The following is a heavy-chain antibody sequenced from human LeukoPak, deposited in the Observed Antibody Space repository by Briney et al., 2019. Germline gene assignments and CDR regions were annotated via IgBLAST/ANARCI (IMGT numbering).Heavy chain of an antibody. CDR2: ISSSGSTI. CDR1: GFTFNSYE. CDR3: ARDFRRDYVWGSHRYTGPY. V-gene: IGHV3-48*03. Sequence: PGGSLRLSCAASGFTFNSYEMNWVRQAPGKGLEWVSYISSSGSTIYYADSVGGRFTISRDNARNSLYLQMNSLRAEDTAVYYCARDFRRDYVWGSHRYTGPYWGQGTLVTVSS. D-gene: IGHD3-16*02. J-gene: IGHJ4*02.